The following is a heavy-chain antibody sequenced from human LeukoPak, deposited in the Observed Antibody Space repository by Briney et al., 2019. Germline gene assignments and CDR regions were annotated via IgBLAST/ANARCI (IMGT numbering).Heavy chain of an antibody. CDR3: AKDLLHTVRLPATASRTFPLEFDY. CDR1: GFTFSSYA. V-gene: IGHV3-64*01. D-gene: IGHD2-2*01. J-gene: IGHJ4*02. CDR2: ISSNGGST. Sequence: GGSLRLSCAASGFTFSSYAMHWVRQAPGKGLEYVSAISSNGGSTYYANSVKGRFTISRDNSKNTLYLQMNSLRAEDTAVYYCAKDLLHTVRLPATASRTFPLEFDYWGQGTLVTVSS.